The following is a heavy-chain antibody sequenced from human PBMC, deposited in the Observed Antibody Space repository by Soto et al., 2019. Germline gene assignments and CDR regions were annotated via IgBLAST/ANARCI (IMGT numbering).Heavy chain of an antibody. CDR3: ARTIRGYSYGLFDY. CDR1: GGSISSGGYY. J-gene: IGHJ4*02. V-gene: IGHV4-31*03. Sequence: SETLSLTCTVSGGSISSGGYYWSWIRQHPGKGLEWIGYIYYSGSTYYNPSLKSRVTISVDTSKNQFSLKLSSVTAADTAVYYCARTIRGYSYGLFDYWGQGTLVTVSS. D-gene: IGHD5-18*01. CDR2: IYYSGST.